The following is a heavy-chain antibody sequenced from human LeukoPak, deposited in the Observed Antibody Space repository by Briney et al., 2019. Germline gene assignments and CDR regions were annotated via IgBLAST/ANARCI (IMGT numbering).Heavy chain of an antibody. CDR3: ARDIIDYGGRHDAFDI. V-gene: IGHV3-53*01. J-gene: IGHJ3*02. CDR1: GFTVSSNY. Sequence: PGGSLRLSCAASGFTVSSNYMSWVRQAPGKGLEWVSVIYSGGSTYYADSVKGRFTISRDNSKNTLYLQMNSLRAEDTAVYYCARDIIDYGGRHDAFDIWGQGTMVTVSS. CDR2: IYSGGST. D-gene: IGHD4-23*01.